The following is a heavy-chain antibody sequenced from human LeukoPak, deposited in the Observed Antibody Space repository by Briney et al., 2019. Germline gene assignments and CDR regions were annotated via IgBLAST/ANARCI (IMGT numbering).Heavy chain of an antibody. D-gene: IGHD3-16*02. CDR3: ARAGYTISSYRFDY. CDR1: GGSINSYW. Sequence: SETVSLTCSVSGGSINSYWWSWIRQPAGKGLEFIGRIYTTGTTNYNPSLKSRVSMSVDTSKNQFSLELRSVTAADTAVYFCARAGYTISSYRFDYWGQGALLTAS. CDR2: IYTTGTT. J-gene: IGHJ4*02. V-gene: IGHV4-4*07.